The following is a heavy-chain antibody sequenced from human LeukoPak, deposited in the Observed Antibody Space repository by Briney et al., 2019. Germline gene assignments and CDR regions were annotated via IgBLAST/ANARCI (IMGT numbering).Heavy chain of an antibody. V-gene: IGHV4-34*01. Sequence: SETLSLTCAVSGGSFSGFRWDWIRQPPGKGPEWIGEINHSGGTTYNPSLKSRVTISVDTSKIQFSLNLTSVTAADTAVYYCALELVVPAALERLNAFDIWGHGTMVTVSS. D-gene: IGHD2-2*01. CDR1: GGSFSGFR. J-gene: IGHJ3*02. CDR3: ALELVVPAALERLNAFDI. CDR2: INHSGGT.